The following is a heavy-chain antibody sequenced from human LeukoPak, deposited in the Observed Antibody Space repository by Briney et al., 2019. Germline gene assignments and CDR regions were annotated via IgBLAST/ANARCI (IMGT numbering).Heavy chain of an antibody. CDR2: INPSGGST. V-gene: IGHV1-46*01. J-gene: IGHJ4*02. CDR1: GYTFTSYY. CDR3: ARDRNQGYCSSTSCCGYFDY. D-gene: IGHD2-2*01. Sequence: ASVKVSCKASGYTFTSYYMHWVRQAPGQGLEWMGIINPSGGSTSYAQKFQGRVTITRDTSTSTAYMELRSLRSDDTAVYYCARDRNQGYCSSTSCCGYFDYWGQGTLVTVSS.